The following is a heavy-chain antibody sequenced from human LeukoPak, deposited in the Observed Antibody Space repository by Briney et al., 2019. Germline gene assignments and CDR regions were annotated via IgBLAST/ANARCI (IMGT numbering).Heavy chain of an antibody. CDR1: GGSISSRPYC. V-gene: IGHV4-39*01. CDR2: FFYSGST. D-gene: IGHD6-13*01. J-gene: IGHJ4*02. Sequence: SETLSLTCTVSGGSISSRPYCWGWIRQPPGKGLEWLGSFFYSGSTNYKPSLKSRVTISVDTSKNQFSLKLSSVTAADTAVYYCARLVVSTWYHEVLLGRDYWGQGTLVTVSS. CDR3: ARLVVSTWYHEVLLGRDY.